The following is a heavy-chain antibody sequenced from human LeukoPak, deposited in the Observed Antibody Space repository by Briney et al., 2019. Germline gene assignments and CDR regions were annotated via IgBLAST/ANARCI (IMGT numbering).Heavy chain of an antibody. J-gene: IGHJ4*02. Sequence: SGGSLRLSCAASGFTFSGSAMHWVRQASGKGLEWVGRIRSKANSYATAYAASGKGRFTISRDDSKNTAYLQMNSLKTEDTAVYYCTRYSSSSGVFDYWGQGTLVTISS. CDR3: TRYSSSSGVFDY. V-gene: IGHV3-73*01. CDR2: IRSKANSYAT. D-gene: IGHD6-6*01. CDR1: GFTFSGSA.